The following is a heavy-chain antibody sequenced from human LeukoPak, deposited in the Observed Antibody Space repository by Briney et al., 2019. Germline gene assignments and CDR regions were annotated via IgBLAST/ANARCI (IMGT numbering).Heavy chain of an antibody. Sequence: GASVKVSCKASGYTFTNYGVSWVRQAPGQGLEWRGWIHTYNGHTNYAQKLQGRVTMTTDTSTSTAYMELSSLRSDDTAVYYCARDPGGTGPYYFDCWGQGTLVTVSS. J-gene: IGHJ4*02. D-gene: IGHD1-1*01. CDR1: GYTFTNYG. V-gene: IGHV1-18*01. CDR3: ARDPGGTGPYYFDC. CDR2: IHTYNGHT.